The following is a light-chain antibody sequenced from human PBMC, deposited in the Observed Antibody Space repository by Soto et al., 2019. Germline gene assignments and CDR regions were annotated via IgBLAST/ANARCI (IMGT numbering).Light chain of an antibody. Sequence: EVVSTQFPATLSLPPGPRPSHSWRSSQRVRIYLPWYQQKPGQAPRLLIYDASNRATGIPAKFSGSGSGTDFTLTISSLEPEDSAVYYCQQRSNSPPWITCGKGTRREIK. CDR3: QQRSNSPPWIT. CDR2: DAS. CDR1: QRVRIY. J-gene: IGKJ5*01. V-gene: IGKV3-11*01.